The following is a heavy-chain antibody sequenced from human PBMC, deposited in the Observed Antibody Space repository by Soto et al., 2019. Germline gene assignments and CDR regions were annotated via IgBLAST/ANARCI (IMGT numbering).Heavy chain of an antibody. J-gene: IGHJ3*01. CDR2: IDPTDSFT. V-gene: IGHV5-10-1*01. CDR3: ARPASGGSRDAFDV. Sequence: GESLKISCKASGYKFTTFWLNWVRQTPGKGLEWLGRIDPTDSFTNYSSPFGGHVTISVDRSINTAYLQWNSLQASDTAIYYCARPASGGSRDAFDVWGQGTTDT. D-gene: IGHD2-15*01. CDR1: GYKFTTFW.